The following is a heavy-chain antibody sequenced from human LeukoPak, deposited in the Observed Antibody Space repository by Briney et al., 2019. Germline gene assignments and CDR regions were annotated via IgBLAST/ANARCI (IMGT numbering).Heavy chain of an antibody. J-gene: IGHJ5*02. CDR3: ATPTTGLGWFDP. CDR2: FDPEDGGT. V-gene: IGHV1-24*01. Sequence: ASVKVSCKVSGYTLTELSMHWVRQAPGKGLEWMGGFDPEDGGTIYAQKFQGRVTMTEDTSTDTAYMELSSLRSEDTAVYYCATPTTGLGWFDPWGQGTLVTVSS. D-gene: IGHD1-1*01. CDR1: GYTLTELS.